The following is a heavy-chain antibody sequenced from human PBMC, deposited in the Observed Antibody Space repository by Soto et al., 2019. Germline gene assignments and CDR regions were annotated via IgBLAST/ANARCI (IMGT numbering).Heavy chain of an antibody. CDR2: VFYTGFT. D-gene: IGHD3-3*01. J-gene: IGHJ5*02. Sequence: PSETLSLTCAVSGGSISGSYYYWGWLRQSPGKGPEWIGSVFYTGFTSYNPSLESRVSVSVDTSKNQFSLRLSSVTAADTAIYYCATRITVFGLLIPPFDPWGQGTQVTVSS. CDR3: ATRITVFGLLIPPFDP. V-gene: IGHV4-39*01. CDR1: GGSISGSYYY.